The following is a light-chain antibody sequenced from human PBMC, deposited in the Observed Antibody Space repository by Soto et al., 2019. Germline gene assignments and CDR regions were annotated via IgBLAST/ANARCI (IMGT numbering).Light chain of an antibody. V-gene: IGLV1-40*01. CDR2: DSN. Sequence: QSVLTQPPSVSGAPGQRVTISCTGTSSNIGAGQDVHWYRQLPGAAPKFLISDSNNRAPGSPDRFSVPKPGASPPRPITGPRAEDEGNYFCQSYGTRLSGLYVFGTGTKATV. J-gene: IGLJ1*01. CDR1: SSNIGAGQD. CDR3: QSYGTRLSGLYV.